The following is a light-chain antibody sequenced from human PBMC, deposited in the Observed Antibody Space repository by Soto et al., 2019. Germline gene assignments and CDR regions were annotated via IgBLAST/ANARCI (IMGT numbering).Light chain of an antibody. CDR1: QSVSSSY. CDR3: QQRYDWPWT. CDR2: GAS. V-gene: IGKV3D-20*02. J-gene: IGKJ1*01. Sequence: EIVLTQSPGTLSLSPGERATLSCRASQSVSSSYLAWYQQKPGQAPRLLIYGASSRATGIPDRFSGSGSGTDFTLTISSLEPEDFAVYFCQQRYDWPWTFGLGTKVDI.